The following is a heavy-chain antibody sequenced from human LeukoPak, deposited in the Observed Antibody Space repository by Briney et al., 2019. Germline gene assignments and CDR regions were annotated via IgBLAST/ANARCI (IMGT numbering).Heavy chain of an antibody. Sequence: GGSLRLSRAASGFTFDDYAMHWVRQAPGQGLEWVSGISWNGGRIGYADSVKGRFAISRDNAKNSLYLQMSSLRAEDTAFYYCAKGSGQYGAYDSSGLDYWGQGTLVTVSS. D-gene: IGHD3-22*01. CDR3: AKGSGQYGAYDSSGLDY. V-gene: IGHV3-9*01. J-gene: IGHJ4*02. CDR2: ISWNGGRI. CDR1: GFTFDDYA.